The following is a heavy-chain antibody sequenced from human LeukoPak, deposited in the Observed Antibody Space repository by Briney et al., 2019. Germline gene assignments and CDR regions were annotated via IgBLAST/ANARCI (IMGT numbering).Heavy chain of an antibody. V-gene: IGHV3-21*04. CDR1: TFTFSRYE. D-gene: IGHD4/OR15-4a*01. Sequence: PRGSLRLSCAASTFTFSRYEMNWVRQAPGKGLEWVSSISSSSSYIYYAGSVKGRFTISRDNSKNTLYLQMNSLRAEDTAVYYCARRAGAYSHPYDYWGQGTLVTVSS. CDR2: ISSSSSYI. J-gene: IGHJ4*02. CDR3: ARRAGAYSHPYDY.